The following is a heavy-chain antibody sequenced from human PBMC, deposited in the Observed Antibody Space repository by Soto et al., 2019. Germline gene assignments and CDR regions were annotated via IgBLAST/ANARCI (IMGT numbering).Heavy chain of an antibody. CDR2: INTDGTYT. J-gene: IGHJ4*02. D-gene: IGHD1-20*01. CDR1: GLSFRNYW. Sequence: EMQLVESGGGLVQPGGSLRLSCVASGLSFRNYWVHWVRQAPGKGLEWVSRINTDGTYTSNADPVKGLFTISRDNAKNTLYLQMNSLRVEDTAVYFCAGFGYDWNGWDWGPGTLVTVSS. V-gene: IGHV3-74*01. CDR3: AGFGYDWNGWD.